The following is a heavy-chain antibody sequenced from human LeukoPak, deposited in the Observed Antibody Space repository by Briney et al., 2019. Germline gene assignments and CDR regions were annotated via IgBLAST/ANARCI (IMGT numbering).Heavy chain of an antibody. J-gene: IGHJ6*03. Sequence: SETLSLTCTVSGGSISSKSYYWSWIRQPAGKGLEWIGRIYVSGSTNYNPSLKSRVTISVDTSKNQFSLKLSSVTAADTAVYYCARGSYGDSGTYYYYYMDVWGKGTTVTISS. CDR1: GGSISSKSYY. CDR2: IYVSGST. V-gene: IGHV4-61*02. CDR3: ARGSYGDSGTYYYYYMDV. D-gene: IGHD2-21*01.